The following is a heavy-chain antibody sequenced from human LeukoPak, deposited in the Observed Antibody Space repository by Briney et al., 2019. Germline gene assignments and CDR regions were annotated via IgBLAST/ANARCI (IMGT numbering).Heavy chain of an antibody. J-gene: IGHJ3*02. CDR1: GGSFSGYY. V-gene: IGHV4-34*01. CDR2: INHSGSI. CDR3: ARGGYYDFWSGYQPAAFDI. D-gene: IGHD3-3*01. Sequence: KSSETLSLTCAVYGGSFSGYYWSWIRQPPGKGLEWIGEINHSGSINYNPSLKSRVTISIDTSKNQFSLKLSSVTAADTAVYYCARGGYYDFWSGYQPAAFDIWGLGTLVTVSS.